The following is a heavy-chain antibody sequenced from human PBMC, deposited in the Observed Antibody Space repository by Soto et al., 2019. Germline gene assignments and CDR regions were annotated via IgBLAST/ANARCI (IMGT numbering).Heavy chain of an antibody. D-gene: IGHD3-10*01. V-gene: IGHV3-23*01. Sequence: EVQLLESGGGLVQPGGSLRLSCAASGFTFSTYAMSWVRQPPGKGLEWVSIVSDGGSDAFYADSVKGRFAISRDNSKNTLYLQMNSLTAEDTDVYYCAKHFVNGEVDYWGQGTPVTVSS. J-gene: IGHJ4*02. CDR2: VSDGGSDA. CDR3: AKHFVNGEVDY. CDR1: GFTFSTYA.